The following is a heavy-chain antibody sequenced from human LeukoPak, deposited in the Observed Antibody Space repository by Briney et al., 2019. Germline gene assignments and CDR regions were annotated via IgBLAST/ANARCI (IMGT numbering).Heavy chain of an antibody. V-gene: IGHV4-39*07. CDR3: ARVVAAAPRGYFDY. CDR1: GGSISSSSYY. J-gene: IGHJ4*02. CDR2: IYYSGST. Sequence: SETLSLTCTVSGGSISSSSYYWGWIRQPPGKGLEWIGSIYYSGSTYYNPSLKSRVTISVDTSKNQFSLKLSSVTAADTAVYYCARVVAAAPRGYFDYWGQGTLVTVSS. D-gene: IGHD6-13*01.